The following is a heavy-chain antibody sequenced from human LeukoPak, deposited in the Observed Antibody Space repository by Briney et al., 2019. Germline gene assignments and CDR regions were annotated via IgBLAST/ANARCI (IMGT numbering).Heavy chain of an antibody. CDR1: GASMSSYY. V-gene: IGHV4-59*08. CDR2: IYYSGST. Sequence: SETLSLTCTVSGASMSSYYWSWIRQPPGKGLEWIGYIYYSGSTNYNPSLKSRVTISVDTSKNHFSLELSSVTAADTAVYHCAGLVVGTATIDYWGQGTLVTVSS. J-gene: IGHJ4*02. D-gene: IGHD2-21*02. CDR3: AGLVVGTATIDY.